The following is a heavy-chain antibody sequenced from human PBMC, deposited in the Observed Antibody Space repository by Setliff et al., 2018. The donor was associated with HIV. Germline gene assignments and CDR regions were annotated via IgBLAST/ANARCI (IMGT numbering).Heavy chain of an antibody. CDR1: GYSFTTYG. Sequence: ASVKVSCKASGYSFTTYGVYWVRQAPGQGLEWMGWIGTQNGNTNYAQKFQGRLTMTKDTSTSTVYMELSSLKSDDTAVYYCASGCLIGGSGPCRNFEFWGQGTLVTVSS. V-gene: IGHV1-18*01. J-gene: IGHJ4*02. D-gene: IGHD3-9*01. CDR3: ASGCLIGGSGPCRNFEF. CDR2: IGTQNGNT.